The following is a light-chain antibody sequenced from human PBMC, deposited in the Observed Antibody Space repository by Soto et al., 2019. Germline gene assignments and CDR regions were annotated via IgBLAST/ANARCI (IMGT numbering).Light chain of an antibody. CDR2: GAS. J-gene: IGKJ1*01. CDR3: AQIYTAQWT. V-gene: IGKV1-39*01. CDR1: ENIKNY. Sequence: EIQVTQSPSSLPASLGDRVTITCRASENIKNYLIWYQQKPGKAPKLLIYGASTLKTGVPSRFSGSGSGTDFTFTIGSLQPDDFATYYCAQIYTAQWTFGQGTRVDLK.